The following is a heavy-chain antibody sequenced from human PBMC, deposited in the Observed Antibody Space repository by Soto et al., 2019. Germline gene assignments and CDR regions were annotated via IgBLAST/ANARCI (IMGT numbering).Heavy chain of an antibody. D-gene: IGHD3-10*01. CDR2: ISYSGST. V-gene: IGHV4-59*11. CDR1: GGSISSHY. CDR3: ARDRGSETWWGEFDS. Sequence: SETLSLTCTVSGGSISSHYWNWIRQPPGKGLEWIGHISYSGSTNYNPSLKSRVTISVDKSKNQLSLQLSSVTAADTAVYYCARDRGSETWWGEFDSWGQGTLVTVSS. J-gene: IGHJ4*02.